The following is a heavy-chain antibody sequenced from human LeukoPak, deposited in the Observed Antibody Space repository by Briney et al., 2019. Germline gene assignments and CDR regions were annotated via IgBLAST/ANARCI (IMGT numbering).Heavy chain of an antibody. CDR2: ISSSASTI. Sequence: GGSLRLSCAASGFTFSDYYMSWIRQAPGKGLEWVSYISSSASTIYYADSMKGRFTISRDNAKNSLFLQMNSLRAEDTAVYYCARGGVYYDSSGYYSIDYWGQGTLVTVSS. CDR3: ARGGVYYDSSGYYSIDY. CDR1: GFTFSDYY. J-gene: IGHJ4*02. V-gene: IGHV3-11*04. D-gene: IGHD3-22*01.